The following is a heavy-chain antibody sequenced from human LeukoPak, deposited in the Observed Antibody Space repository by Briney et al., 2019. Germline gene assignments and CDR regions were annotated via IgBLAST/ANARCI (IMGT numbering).Heavy chain of an antibody. D-gene: IGHD3-9*01. CDR1: GGSISSNSYY. Sequence: SETLSLTCTVSGGSISSNSYYWGWIRQPPGKGLEWIGSIYYSGSTYYNPSLKSRVTISVDTSKNQFSLKLSSVTAADTAVYYCARHLPLRYFDWYPGGMDVWGKGTTVTISS. J-gene: IGHJ6*04. CDR2: IYYSGST. CDR3: ARHLPLRYFDWYPGGMDV. V-gene: IGHV4-39*01.